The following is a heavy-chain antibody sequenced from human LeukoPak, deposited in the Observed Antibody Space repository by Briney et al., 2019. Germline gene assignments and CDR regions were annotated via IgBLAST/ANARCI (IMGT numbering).Heavy chain of an antibody. Sequence: GGSLRLSCAASGFTFSSYGMHWVRQAPGKGLEWVAVIWYDGSNKYYADSVNGRFTISRDNSKNTLYLQMNSLRAEDTAVYYCAREGPGRYYFDYWGQGTLVTVSS. CDR3: AREGPGRYYFDY. CDR2: IWYDGSNK. D-gene: IGHD3-16*01. J-gene: IGHJ4*02. V-gene: IGHV3-33*01. CDR1: GFTFSSYG.